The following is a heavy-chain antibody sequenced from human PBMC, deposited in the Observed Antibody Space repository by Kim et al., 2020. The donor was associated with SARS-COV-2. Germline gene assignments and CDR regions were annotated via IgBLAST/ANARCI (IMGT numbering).Heavy chain of an antibody. CDR2: KANSYAT. Sequence: KANSYATASAASVKGRFTISRDDSKNTAYLQMNSLKTEDTAVYYCTDLLDYWGQGTLVTVSS. CDR3: TDLLDY. V-gene: IGHV3-73*01. J-gene: IGHJ4*02.